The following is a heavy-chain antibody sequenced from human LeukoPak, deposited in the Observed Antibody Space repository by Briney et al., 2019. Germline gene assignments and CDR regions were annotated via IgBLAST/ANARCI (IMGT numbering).Heavy chain of an antibody. J-gene: IGHJ4*02. D-gene: IGHD6-13*01. CDR3: AKASYVFGPRIAAAQSGFDY. CDR2: ISYDGSNK. CDR1: GFTFSSYA. V-gene: IGHV3-30-3*02. Sequence: GGSLRLSCAASGFTFSSYAMHWVRQAPGKGLEWVAVISYDGSNKYYADSVKGRFTISRDNSKNTLYLQMNSLRAEDTAVYYCAKASYVFGPRIAAAQSGFDYWGQGTLVTVSS.